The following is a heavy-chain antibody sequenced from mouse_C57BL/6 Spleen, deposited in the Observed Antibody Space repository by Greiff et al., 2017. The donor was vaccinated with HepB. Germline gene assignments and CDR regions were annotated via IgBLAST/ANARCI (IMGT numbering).Heavy chain of an antibody. Sequence: EVQLQESGPGLVKPSQSLSLTCSVTGYSITSGYYWNWIRQFPGNKLEWMGYISYDGSNNYNPSLKNRISITRDTSKNQFFLKLKSVTTEDTATYYCARASRLLPYYFDYWGQGTTLTVSS. D-gene: IGHD2-10*01. CDR2: ISYDGSN. V-gene: IGHV3-6*01. CDR3: ARASRLLPYYFDY. CDR1: GYSITSGYY. J-gene: IGHJ2*01.